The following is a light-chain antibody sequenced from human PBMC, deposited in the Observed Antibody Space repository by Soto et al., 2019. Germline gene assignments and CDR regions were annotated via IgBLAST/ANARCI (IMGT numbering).Light chain of an antibody. Sequence: EIVLTQSPGTLSLSPGERVTLSCRASQSVSGSYLAWYQQKAGQAPRLLIYGASTRATGIPDRFSGSGSGTDFTLTISRLEPEDCAVYYCQQYGTSPRTFGQGTKVEIK. V-gene: IGKV3-20*01. CDR2: GAS. J-gene: IGKJ1*01. CDR3: QQYGTSPRT. CDR1: QSVSGSY.